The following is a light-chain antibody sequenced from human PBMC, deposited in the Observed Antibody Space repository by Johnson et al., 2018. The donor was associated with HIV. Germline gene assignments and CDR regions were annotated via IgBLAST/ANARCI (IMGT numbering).Light chain of an antibody. Sequence: QSVLTQPPSASGTPGQRVTISCSGSSSNIGSNTVNWYQQLPGTAPKLLIYSNNQRPSGVPDLFSGSKSGTSASLVISGLQSGDEADYYCATWDTSLSAGGVFGTGTKVTVL. CDR1: SSNIGSNT. CDR3: ATWDTSLSAGGV. V-gene: IGLV1-44*01. CDR2: SNN. J-gene: IGLJ1*01.